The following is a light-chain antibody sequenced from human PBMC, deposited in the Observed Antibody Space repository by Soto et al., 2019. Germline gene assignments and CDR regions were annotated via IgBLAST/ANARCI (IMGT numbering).Light chain of an antibody. J-gene: IGKJ4*01. V-gene: IGKV1-5*03. CDR1: QSISPW. CDR2: KAS. Sequence: DIQMTQSPSTLSASVGDSVTIACRASQSISPWLAWYQQKPGKAPTLLIYKASSLEGGVPSRFSGSGSGTDFNITISSLQPADFATYYCQQYNTYPLTFGGGTTVEIK. CDR3: QQYNTYPLT.